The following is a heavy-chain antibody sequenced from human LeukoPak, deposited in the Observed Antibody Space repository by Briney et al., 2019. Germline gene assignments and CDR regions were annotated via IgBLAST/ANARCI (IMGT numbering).Heavy chain of an antibody. J-gene: IGHJ3*02. V-gene: IGHV3-15*01. D-gene: IGHD2-2*01. CDR1: GFTFSNAW. CDR3: TTDELADIVVVPAADAFDI. Sequence: GGSLRFYCAASGFTFSNAWMSWVRQAPGKGLEWVGRIKSKTDGGTTDYAAPVKGRFTISRDDSKNTLYLQMNSLKTEDTAVYYCTTDELADIVVVPAADAFDIWGQGTMVTVSS. CDR2: IKSKTDGGTT.